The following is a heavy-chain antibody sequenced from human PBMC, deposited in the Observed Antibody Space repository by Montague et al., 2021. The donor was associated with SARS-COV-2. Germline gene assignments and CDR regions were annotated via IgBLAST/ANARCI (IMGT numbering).Heavy chain of an antibody. V-gene: IGHV4-38-2*02. Sequence: SETLSLTCTVSGYSISTGYYWGWIRQPPGKGLEWIGTIYHSGSTYFNPSLKSRVTISVDTSKNQFSLNLSSVTAADTAMYYCARVRRAVSGTFEFDFWGQGILVTVSS. CDR1: GYSISTGYY. D-gene: IGHD6-19*01. CDR2: IYHSGST. J-gene: IGHJ4*02. CDR3: ARVRRAVSGTFEFDF.